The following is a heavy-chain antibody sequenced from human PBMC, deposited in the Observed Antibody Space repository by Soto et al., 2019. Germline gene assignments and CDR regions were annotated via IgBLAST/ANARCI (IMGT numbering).Heavy chain of an antibody. D-gene: IGHD5-18*01. CDR1: GGTFSSYT. CDR2: IIPLCGTT. V-gene: IGHV1-69*12. Sequence: QVQLVQSGAEVKKPGSSVKVSCKASGGTFSSYTISWVRQAPGQGLEWMGGIIPLCGTTYYAQKFQGRVTITAAESTSTAYMELSSLRSDDSAVSYCAGSLLGTDTAMVTPCDYWGQGTLVSVSS. CDR3: AGSLLGTDTAMVTPCDY. J-gene: IGHJ4*02.